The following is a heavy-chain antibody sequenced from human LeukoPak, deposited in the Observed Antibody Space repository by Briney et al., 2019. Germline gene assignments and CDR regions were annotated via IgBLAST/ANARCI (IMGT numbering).Heavy chain of an antibody. D-gene: IGHD4-23*01. CDR1: GGSISSYY. J-gene: IGHJ4*02. CDR2: IYYTGST. CDR3: ARVGFGNTPHPIDY. Sequence: SETLSLTCTVSGGSISSYYWSWIRQPPGKGLEWIGYIYYTGSTNYNPSLKSRVTISVDTSKNQFSLELSSVTAADTAVYYCARVGFGNTPHPIDYWGQGTLVTVSP. V-gene: IGHV4-59*01.